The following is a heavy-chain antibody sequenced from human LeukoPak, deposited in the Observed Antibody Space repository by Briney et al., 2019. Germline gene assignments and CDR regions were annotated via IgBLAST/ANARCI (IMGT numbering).Heavy chain of an antibody. D-gene: IGHD2-15*01. CDR2: IYTSGST. V-gene: IGHV4-4*07. CDR1: GDSISNYY. Sequence: SETLSLTCAVSGDSISNYYWSWIRQPAGKGLEWIGRIYTSGSTNYNPSLKSRVTMSVDTSKNQSSLKLTSVTAADTAVYYCARGAAQFDPWGQGTLVTVSS. J-gene: IGHJ5*02. CDR3: ARGAAQFDP.